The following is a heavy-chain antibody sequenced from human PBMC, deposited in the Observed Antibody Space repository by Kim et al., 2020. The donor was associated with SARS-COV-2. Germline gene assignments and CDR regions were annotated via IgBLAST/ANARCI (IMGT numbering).Heavy chain of an antibody. V-gene: IGHV3-23*01. D-gene: IGHD3-10*01. Sequence: GGSLRLSCAASGFTFSSYAMSWVRQAPGKGLEWVSAISGSGGSTYYADSVKGRFTISRDNSKNTLYLQMNSLRAEDTAVYYCAKASQGGITMVRGVSVGAFDIWGQGSMVTVSS. CDR1: GFTFSSYA. CDR2: ISGSGGST. CDR3: AKASQGGITMVRGVSVGAFDI. J-gene: IGHJ3*02.